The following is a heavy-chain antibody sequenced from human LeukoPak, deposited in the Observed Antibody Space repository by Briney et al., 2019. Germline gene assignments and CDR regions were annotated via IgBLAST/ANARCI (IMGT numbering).Heavy chain of an antibody. CDR3: ARAVEAAAGAEDFQH. CDR1: GYTFTSYY. J-gene: IGHJ1*01. V-gene: IGHV1-46*01. Sequence: ASVKVSCKASGYTFTSYYLHWVRQHPGQGLEWMGIINPSGGSTSYAQKFQGRVTMTRDTSTSTVYMELSSLRSEDTAVYYCARAVEAAAGAEDFQHWGQGTLVTVSS. D-gene: IGHD6-13*01. CDR2: INPSGGST.